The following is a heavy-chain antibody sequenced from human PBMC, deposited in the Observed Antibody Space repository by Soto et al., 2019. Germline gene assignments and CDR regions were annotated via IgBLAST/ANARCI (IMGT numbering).Heavy chain of an antibody. Sequence: QVQLVQSGAEVKRPGSSVKVSCKASGGKFSTFAINWVRQAPGHGLEWMGGIIPLIGEANYARKFQGRVTLTADEATTTAFMALSRLRSDDTAVYYCARGVYSDGPTADYVNWPPLLWGQGTQITVTS. D-gene: IGHD1-1*01. CDR1: GGKFSTFA. J-gene: IGHJ4*02. V-gene: IGHV1-69*01. CDR3: ARGVYSDGPTADYVNWPPLL. CDR2: IIPLIGEA.